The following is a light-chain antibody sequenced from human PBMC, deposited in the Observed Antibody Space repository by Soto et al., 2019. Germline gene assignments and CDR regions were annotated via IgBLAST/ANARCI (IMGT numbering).Light chain of an antibody. CDR2: DVS. CDR1: SSDVGGYDY. CDR3: SSYPSSSTL. J-gene: IGLJ2*01. V-gene: IGLV2-14*01. Sequence: QSALTQPASVSGSPGQSITISCTGSSSDVGGYDYVSWYQQHPGKAPKLMIYDVSNRPSGVSNRFSDSKSANTASLTISGLQAEDEADYYCSSYPSSSTLFVGGTKVTVL.